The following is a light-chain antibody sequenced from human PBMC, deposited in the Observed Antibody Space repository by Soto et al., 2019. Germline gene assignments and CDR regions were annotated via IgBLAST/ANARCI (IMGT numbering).Light chain of an antibody. CDR3: QSYDRSLSGTV. V-gene: IGLV1-40*01. Sequence: QSVLTRPPSVSVAPAQRVTISCTGSSSNIGAGYDVHWYQHQPGTAPKLLIYGGSSRPSGVPDRLSGSKSGTPASPAITGLQAEDEADYYCQSYDRSLSGTVFGTGTKVNVL. J-gene: IGLJ1*01. CDR1: SSNIGAGYD. CDR2: GGS.